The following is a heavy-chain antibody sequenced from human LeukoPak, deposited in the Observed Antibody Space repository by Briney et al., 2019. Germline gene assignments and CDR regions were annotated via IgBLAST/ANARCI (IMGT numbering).Heavy chain of an antibody. J-gene: IGHJ6*02. CDR1: GFTVSSNY. V-gene: IGHV3-66*01. CDR2: IYSGGST. Sequence: GGSLRLSCAASGFTVSSNYMSWVRQAPGKGLEWVSVIYSGGSTYYADSVKGRFTISRDNSKNTLYLQMNSLRAEDTAVYYCARDDSAAISYYGKDVWGQGTTVTVSS. D-gene: IGHD2-2*02. CDR3: ARDDSAAISYYGKDV.